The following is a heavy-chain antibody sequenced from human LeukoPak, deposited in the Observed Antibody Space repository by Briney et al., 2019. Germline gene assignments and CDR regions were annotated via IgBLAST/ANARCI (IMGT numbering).Heavy chain of an antibody. CDR1: GFTFSDAW. CDR3: TTATMIRGVSDY. V-gene: IGHV3-15*01. J-gene: IGHJ4*02. D-gene: IGHD3-10*01. CDR2: IKSKTDGAAT. Sequence: GGSLRLSCADSGFTFSDAWMSWVRQAPGRGLEWVGRIKSKTDGAATDYAAPMKGRFTISRDDSKNTLFLQMNSLRTEDTAVYYCTTATMIRGVSDYWGQGTLVTVPS.